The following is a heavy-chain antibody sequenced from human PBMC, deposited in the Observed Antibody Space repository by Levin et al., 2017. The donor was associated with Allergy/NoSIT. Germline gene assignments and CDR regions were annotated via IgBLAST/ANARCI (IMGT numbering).Heavy chain of an antibody. D-gene: IGHD5-12*01. V-gene: IGHV3-23*01. CDR1: GFTFSSYA. CDR3: AKDDSGYDSWGGPFDY. J-gene: IGHJ4*02. Sequence: ASVKVSCAASGFTFSSYAMSWVRQAPGKGLEWVSAISGSGGYTYYADSVKGRFTISRDNSKNTLYLQMNSLRAEDTAVYYCAKDDSGYDSWGGPFDYWGQGTLVTVSS. CDR2: ISGSGGYT.